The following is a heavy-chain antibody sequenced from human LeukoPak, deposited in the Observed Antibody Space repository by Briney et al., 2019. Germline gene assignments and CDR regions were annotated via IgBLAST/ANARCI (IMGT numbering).Heavy chain of an antibody. CDR3: ARGTAVALFDY. D-gene: IGHD6-19*01. V-gene: IGHV4-34*01. CDR1: GGSFSGYY. J-gene: IGHJ4*02. CDR2: IYYSGST. Sequence: PSETLSLTCAVYGGSFSGYYWSWIRQPPGKGLEWIGSIYYSGSTYYNPSLKSRVTISVDTSKNQFSLKLSSVTAADTAVYYCARGTAVALFDYWGQGTLVTVSS.